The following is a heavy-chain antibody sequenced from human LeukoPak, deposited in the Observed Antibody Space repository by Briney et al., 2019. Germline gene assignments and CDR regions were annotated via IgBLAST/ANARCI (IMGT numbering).Heavy chain of an antibody. CDR3: AKGGGLSSPIAN. CDR2: ISGSGTST. D-gene: IGHD3/OR15-3a*01. J-gene: IGHJ4*02. CDR1: GFTFISSA. V-gene: IGHV3-23*01. Sequence: SGGSLRLSCAASGFTFISSAMSWVRQAPGKGLEWVSAISGSGTSTYYADSVKGRFTISRDNSKNTLYLQMNSLRAEDTAVYYCAKGGGLSSPIANWGQGTLVTVSS.